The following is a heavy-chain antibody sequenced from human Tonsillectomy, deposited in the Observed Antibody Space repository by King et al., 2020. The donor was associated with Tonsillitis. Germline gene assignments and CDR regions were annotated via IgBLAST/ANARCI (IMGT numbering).Heavy chain of an antibody. CDR3: AKFRLGISVAEGKRGDFDG. V-gene: IGHV3-23*04. Sequence: VQLVESGGGLVQPGGSLRLSCTVSGFTFTNYAMAWVRQAPGKRPEWVSSMGGSGGTSYHADSVKDRFIISRDTPKRTLYLQMNSLRADDTAVYFCAKFRLGISVAEGKRGDFDGWGQGTMVTVSS. CDR1: GFTFTNYA. CDR2: MGGSGGTS. J-gene: IGHJ3*01. D-gene: IGHD6-19*01.